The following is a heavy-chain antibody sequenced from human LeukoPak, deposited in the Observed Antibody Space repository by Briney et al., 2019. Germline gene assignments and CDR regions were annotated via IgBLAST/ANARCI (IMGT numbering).Heavy chain of an antibody. CDR2: ISYDGSNK. CDR3: ARDGVLRYFDWLSYFDY. J-gene: IGHJ4*02. V-gene: IGHV3-30*04. Sequence: GGSLRLSCAASGFTFSSYAMHWVRQAPGKGLEWVAVISYDGSNKYYADSVKGRFTISRDNSKNTLYLQMNSLRAEDTAVYYCARDGVLRYFDWLSYFDYWGQGTLVTVSS. D-gene: IGHD3-9*01. CDR1: GFTFSSYA.